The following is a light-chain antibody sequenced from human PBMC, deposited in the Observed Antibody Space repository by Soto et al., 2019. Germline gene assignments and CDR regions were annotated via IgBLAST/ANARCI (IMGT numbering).Light chain of an antibody. CDR2: EVS. CDR3: SSYTSSNRGYV. V-gene: IGLV2-14*01. Sequence: QSVLTQPASVSGSPGQSITISCTGTSSDVGGYNYVSWYRQHPGKAPKLMIYEVSNRPSGVANRFSGSKSGNTASLTISGLQAADEADYYCSSYTSSNRGYVFGTGTKLTVL. J-gene: IGLJ1*01. CDR1: SSDVGGYNY.